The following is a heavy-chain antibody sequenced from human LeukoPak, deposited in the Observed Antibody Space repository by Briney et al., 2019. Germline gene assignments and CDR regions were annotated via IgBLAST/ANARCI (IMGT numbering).Heavy chain of an antibody. Sequence: SETLSLTCTVSGGSISSYYWSWIRQPAGKGLEWIGRIYTSGSTNYNPSLKSRVTMSVDTSKNQFSLKLSSVTAADTAVYYCARDRARWLQFGGRPGQETNWFDPWGQGTLVTVSS. D-gene: IGHD5-24*01. CDR3: ARDRARWLQFGGRPGQETNWFDP. J-gene: IGHJ5*02. V-gene: IGHV4-4*07. CDR1: GGSISSYY. CDR2: IYTSGST.